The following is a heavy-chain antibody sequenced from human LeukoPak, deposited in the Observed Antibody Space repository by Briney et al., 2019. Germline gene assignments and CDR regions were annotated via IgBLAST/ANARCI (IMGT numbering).Heavy chain of an antibody. CDR2: ISSSGSTI. CDR1: GFTFSSYE. Sequence: GXXLRLSCAASGFTFSSYEMNWVRKAPGKGLEWVSYISSSGSTIYYADSVKGRFTIARDNAKNSLYLQMNSLRADDTAVYYCARGGALLTDYWGQGTLVTVSS. CDR3: ARGGALLTDY. D-gene: IGHD1-26*01. V-gene: IGHV3-48*03. J-gene: IGHJ4*02.